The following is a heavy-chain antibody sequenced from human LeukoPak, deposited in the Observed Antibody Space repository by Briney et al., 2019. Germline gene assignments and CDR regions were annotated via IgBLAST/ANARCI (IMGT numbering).Heavy chain of an antibody. D-gene: IGHD6-19*01. CDR3: ARAHSGYSSGWSESYYYYYMDV. J-gene: IGHJ6*03. CDR2: IYHSGST. V-gene: IGHV4-38-2*02. Sequence: PSETLSLTCTVSGYSISSGYYWGWIRQPPGKGLEWIGSIYHSGSTYYNPSLKSRVTISVDMSKNQFSLKLSSVTAADTAVYYCARAHSGYSSGWSESYYYYYMDVWGKGTTVTISS. CDR1: GYSISSGYY.